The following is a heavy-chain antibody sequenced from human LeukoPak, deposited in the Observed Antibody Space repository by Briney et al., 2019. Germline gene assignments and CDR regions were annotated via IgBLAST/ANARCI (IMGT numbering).Heavy chain of an antibody. D-gene: IGHD6-6*01. Sequence: ASVKVSCKASGYTFTAYYMHWVRQAPGQGLEWMGMINPSGGTTSYAQKFQGRVTMTRDTSTSTVYMELSSLRSDDTAVYYCARRPHSMSSLGYWGQGTLVAVSS. CDR2: INPSGGTT. V-gene: IGHV1-46*01. CDR1: GYTFTAYY. CDR3: ARRPHSMSSLGY. J-gene: IGHJ4*02.